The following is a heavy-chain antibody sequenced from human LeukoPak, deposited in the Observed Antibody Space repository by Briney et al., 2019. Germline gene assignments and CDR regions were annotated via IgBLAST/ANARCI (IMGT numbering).Heavy chain of an antibody. D-gene: IGHD3-10*01. CDR2: FDPEDGET. V-gene: IGHV1-24*01. Sequence: ASVKVSCKVSGYTLTELSMHWVRQAPGKGLEWMGGFDPEDGETIYAQKFQGRVTMTEDTSTDTAYMELSSLRSEDTAVYYCARDRAADYYANGPFDYWGQGTLVTVSS. CDR1: GYTLTELS. J-gene: IGHJ4*02. CDR3: ARDRAADYYANGPFDY.